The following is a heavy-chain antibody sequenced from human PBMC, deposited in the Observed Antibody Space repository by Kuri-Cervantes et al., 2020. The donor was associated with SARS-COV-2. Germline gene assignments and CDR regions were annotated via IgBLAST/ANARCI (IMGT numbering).Heavy chain of an antibody. CDR2: INPNSGGT. D-gene: IGHD3-3*01. V-gene: IGHV1-2*04. Sequence: ASVKVSCKASGYTFTGYYMHWVRQAPGQGLEWMGWINPNSGGTNYAQKFQGWVTMTRDTSISTAYMELSRLRSDDTAVYYCAREGGGTIQYYYYGMDVWGQGTMVTVSS. CDR3: AREGGGTIQYYYYGMDV. J-gene: IGHJ6*02. CDR1: GYTFTGYY.